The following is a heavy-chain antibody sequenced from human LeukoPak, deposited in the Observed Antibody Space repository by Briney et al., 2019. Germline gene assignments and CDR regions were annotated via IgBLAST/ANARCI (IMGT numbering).Heavy chain of an antibody. Sequence: GGSLRLSCEASGFTFSNYAMSWVRQAPGKGLECVSPISGSGGSTYYRDSVRGRFTVSRDNSKNTLYLQMNSLRAEDTAVYYCAKSPAGSSWPSIDYWGQGTLVTVSS. D-gene: IGHD6-13*01. V-gene: IGHV3-23*01. CDR2: ISGSGGST. J-gene: IGHJ4*02. CDR3: AKSPAGSSWPSIDY. CDR1: GFTFSNYA.